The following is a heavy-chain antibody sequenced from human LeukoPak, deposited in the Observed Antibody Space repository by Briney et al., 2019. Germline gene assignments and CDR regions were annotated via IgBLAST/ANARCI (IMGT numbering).Heavy chain of an antibody. V-gene: IGHV3-30*02. J-gene: IGHJ4*02. Sequence: GGSLRLSCAASGFAFSAYGMHWVRQAPGKGLEWVAYTQNDESRTHYTDSVKGRFTISRDISKRTLYLQMNRLRPEDTAVYYCANARESDTSVWSGYHAFDYWGQGTLVTVSS. CDR3: ANARESDTSVWSGYHAFDY. CDR2: TQNDESRT. D-gene: IGHD3-3*01. CDR1: GFAFSAYG.